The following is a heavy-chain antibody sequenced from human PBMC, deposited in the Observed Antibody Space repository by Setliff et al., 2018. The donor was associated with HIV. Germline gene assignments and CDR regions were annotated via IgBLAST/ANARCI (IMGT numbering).Heavy chain of an antibody. CDR2: IYNSGTT. V-gene: IGHV4-59*11. CDR1: GDSISSHY. Sequence: TLSLTCTVSGDSISSHYWSWIRQPPGKGLEWIGYIYNSGTTNYNPSLKSRVSISVHTSENDFSLKLTSVTAADTAIYYCARARDFSSGQDNWGQGTLVTVSS. CDR3: ARARDFSSGQDN. D-gene: IGHD3-3*01. J-gene: IGHJ4*02.